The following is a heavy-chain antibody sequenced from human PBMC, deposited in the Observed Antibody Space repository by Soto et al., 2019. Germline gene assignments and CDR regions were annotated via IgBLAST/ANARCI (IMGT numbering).Heavy chain of an antibody. CDR3: ARAMGHYGMDV. CDR2: IYYTGST. D-gene: IGHD5-18*01. Sequence: QVQLEESGPGLVKPSETLSLTCTVSGGSVNSGSYYWSWIRQPPGKALEWVGYIYYTGSTTYNPSLKSRVTISVDTSKNQFSLKLTSVTPSDTAMYYCARAMGHYGMDVWGQGTTVTVPS. V-gene: IGHV4-61*01. J-gene: IGHJ6*02. CDR1: GGSVNSGSYY.